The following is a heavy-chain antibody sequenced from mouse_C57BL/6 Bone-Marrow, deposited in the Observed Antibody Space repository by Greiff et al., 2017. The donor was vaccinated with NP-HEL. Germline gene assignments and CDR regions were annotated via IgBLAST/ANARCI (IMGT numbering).Heavy chain of an antibody. CDR2: IHPSDSDT. Sequence: QVQLQQPGAELVKPGASVKVSCKASGYTFTSYWMHWVKQRPGQGLEWIGRIHPSDSDTNYNQKFKGKATLTVDKSSSTAYMQLSSLTSEDSAVYYCAMGWFPAWCAYWGQGTLVTVSA. CDR3: AMGWFPAWCAY. V-gene: IGHV1-74*01. J-gene: IGHJ3*01. D-gene: IGHD2-3*01. CDR1: GYTFTSYW.